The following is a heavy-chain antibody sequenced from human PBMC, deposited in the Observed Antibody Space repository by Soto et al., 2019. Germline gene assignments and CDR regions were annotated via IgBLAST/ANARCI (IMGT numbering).Heavy chain of an antibody. V-gene: IGHV3-23*01. CDR1: GFTFSSYA. J-gene: IGHJ6*02. CDR3: ANGEDYRGYYYYGMDV. D-gene: IGHD4-17*01. Sequence: GGSLRLSCAASGFTFSSYAMSWVRQAPGKGLEWVSAIVGSGGSTYYADSVKGRFTISRDNSKNTLYLQMNSLRAEDTAVYYCANGEDYRGYYYYGMDVWGQGTTVTVSS. CDR2: IVGSGGST.